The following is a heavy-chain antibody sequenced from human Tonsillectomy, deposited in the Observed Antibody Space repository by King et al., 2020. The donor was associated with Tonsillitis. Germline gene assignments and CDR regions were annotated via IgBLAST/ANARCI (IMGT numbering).Heavy chain of an antibody. CDR1: GFSLSTSGVG. D-gene: IGHD3-9*01. V-gene: IGHV2-5*01. J-gene: IGHJ4*02. CDR3: AHSKRHAWLYTGYFDY. CDR2: NYWNDDK. Sequence: ITLKESGPTLVKPTQTLTLTCTFSGFSLSTSGVGVGWIRQPPGKALEWLAPNYWNDDKRYSPSLKSRLTITKDTSKKQVVLTMTNMDPVDTATYHCAHSKRHAWLYTGYFDYWGQGTLVTVSS.